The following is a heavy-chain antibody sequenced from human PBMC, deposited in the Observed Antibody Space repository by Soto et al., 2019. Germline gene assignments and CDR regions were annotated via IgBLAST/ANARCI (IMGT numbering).Heavy chain of an antibody. CDR2: ISGSGGST. CDR3: AKGITMIVVVIPPSDY. CDR1: GFTFSSYA. V-gene: IGHV3-23*01. Sequence: GGSLRLSCAASGFTFSSYAMSWVRQAPGKGLEWVSAISGSGGSTYYADSVKGRFTISRDNSKNTLYLQMNSLRAEDTAVYYCAKGITMIVVVIPPSDYWGQGTLVTVSS. J-gene: IGHJ4*02. D-gene: IGHD3-22*01.